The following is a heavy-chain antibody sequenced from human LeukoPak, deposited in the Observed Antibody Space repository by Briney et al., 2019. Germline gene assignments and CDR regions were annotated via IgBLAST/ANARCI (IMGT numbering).Heavy chain of an antibody. J-gene: IGHJ4*02. D-gene: IGHD6-19*01. CDR3: ASPYSSGWYRDY. CDR1: GFTFSSYS. CDR2: ISSSSSYI. Sequence: PGGSLRLSCAASGFTFSSYSMNWVRQAPGKGLEWVSSISSSSSYIYYADSVKGRFTISRDSAKNSLYLQMNSLRAEDTAVYYCASPYSSGWYRDYWGQGTLVTVSS. V-gene: IGHV3-21*01.